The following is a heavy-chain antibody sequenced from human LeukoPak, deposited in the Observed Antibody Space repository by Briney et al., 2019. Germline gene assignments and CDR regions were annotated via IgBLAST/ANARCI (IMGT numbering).Heavy chain of an antibody. V-gene: IGHV1-69*01. Sequence: GASVKVSCKASGGTFSSYAISWVRQAPGQGLEWMGGIIPIFGTANYAQKFQGRVTITADESTSTAYMELSSLRSEDTAVYYCARDWPTGYAFDIWGQGTMVTVSS. CDR1: GGTFSSYA. J-gene: IGHJ3*02. CDR3: ARDWPTGYAFDI. D-gene: IGHD4-11*01. CDR2: IIPIFGTA.